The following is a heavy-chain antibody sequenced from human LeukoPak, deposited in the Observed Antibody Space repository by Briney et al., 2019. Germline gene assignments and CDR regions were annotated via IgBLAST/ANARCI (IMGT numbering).Heavy chain of an antibody. Sequence: GGSLRLSCAASGFTFSTYAMSWVRQAQGKGLEWVSTISDVGDNTYYADSVKGRFTISRDNSDNTLYLQMNSLRAEDTAVYYCAKDGWRPDCREGSYYPFDSWGRGTLVTVSS. CDR3: AKDGWRPDCREGSYYPFDS. V-gene: IGHV3-23*01. CDR1: GFTFSTYA. CDR2: ISDVGDNT. J-gene: IGHJ4*02. D-gene: IGHD2-15*01.